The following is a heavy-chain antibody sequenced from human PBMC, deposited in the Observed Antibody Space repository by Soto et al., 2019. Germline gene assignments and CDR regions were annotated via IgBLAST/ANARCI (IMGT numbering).Heavy chain of an antibody. V-gene: IGHV4-39*01. J-gene: IGHJ6*02. CDR2: IYYSGST. CDR1: GDSISRSSYY. CDR3: AIHGESSGWYRGKGYYYYGMDV. Sequence: SSETRSVTCTVSGDSISRSSYYCGWIRQPPGKGLEWIGSIYYSGSTYYNPSLKSRVTISVDTSKNQFSLKLSSVTAADTAVYYCAIHGESSGWYRGKGYYYYGMDVWGQGTTVTVSS. D-gene: IGHD6-19*01.